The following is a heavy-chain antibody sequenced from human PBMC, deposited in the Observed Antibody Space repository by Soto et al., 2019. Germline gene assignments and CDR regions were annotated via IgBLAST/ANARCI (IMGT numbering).Heavy chain of an antibody. Sequence: GSVKVSCKASGYTFTSYGINWVRQAPGQGLEWVGWISPYSGYTHSAQKFHGRLTLTTDTAASTAYMELRILRSADTALYYCAREASVLIPAAQPSRFDSWGQGTLVTVSS. CDR1: GYTFTSYG. J-gene: IGHJ4*02. D-gene: IGHD2-2*01. CDR2: ISPYSGYT. V-gene: IGHV1-18*04. CDR3: AREASVLIPAAQPSRFDS.